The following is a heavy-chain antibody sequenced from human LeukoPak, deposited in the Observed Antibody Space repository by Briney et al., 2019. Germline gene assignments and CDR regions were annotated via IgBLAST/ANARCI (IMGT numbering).Heavy chain of an antibody. CDR1: GFTFSNAW. J-gene: IGHJ4*02. D-gene: IGHD1-20*01. CDR2: IKSKPNGGTT. CDR3: ATGAITGPGLDY. V-gene: IGHV3-15*01. Sequence: PGGSLRLSCTASGFTFSNAWMNWVRQAPGKGLEWVGRIKSKPNGGTTDYAAPVKGRFTISRDDSKNTVYLQMNSLKTEDTAVYWCATGAITGPGLDYWGQGTLVTVSS.